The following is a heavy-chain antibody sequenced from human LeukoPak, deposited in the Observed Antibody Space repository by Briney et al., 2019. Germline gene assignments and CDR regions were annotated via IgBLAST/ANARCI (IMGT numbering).Heavy chain of an antibody. CDR2: INPNSGGT. Sequence: GASVKVSCKASGYTFTGYYMHWVRQAPGQGLEWMGWINPNSGGTNYAQKLQGRVTMTTDTSTSTAYMELRSLRSDDTAVYYCARDYKRYDILTGYNQYWYFDLWGRGTLVTVSS. D-gene: IGHD3-9*01. V-gene: IGHV1-2*02. J-gene: IGHJ2*01. CDR3: ARDYKRYDILTGYNQYWYFDL. CDR1: GYTFTGYY.